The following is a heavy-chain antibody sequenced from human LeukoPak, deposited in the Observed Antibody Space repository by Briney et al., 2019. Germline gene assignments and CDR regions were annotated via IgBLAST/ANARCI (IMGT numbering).Heavy chain of an antibody. CDR3: ARGSSWFPRTCFDY. CDR1: GFTFSSYS. J-gene: IGHJ4*02. Sequence: GGSLRLSCAASGFTFSSYSMNWVRQAPGKGLEWVSYVSSSSSMIYYADSVKGRFTISRDNSKNTLYLQMNSLRAEDTAVYYCARGSSWFPRTCFDYWGQGTLVTVSS. D-gene: IGHD6-13*01. CDR2: VSSSSSMI. V-gene: IGHV3-48*01.